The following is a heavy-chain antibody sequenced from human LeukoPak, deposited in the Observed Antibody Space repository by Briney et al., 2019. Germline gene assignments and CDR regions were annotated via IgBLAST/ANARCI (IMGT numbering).Heavy chain of an antibody. CDR2: ISGSGGST. D-gene: IGHD6-6*01. V-gene: IGHV3-23*01. CDR1: GFTFSSYA. CDR3: AKDPTSYSSSSGN. J-gene: IGHJ4*02. Sequence: QAGGSLRLSCAASGFTFSSYAMSWVRQAPGKGLEWVSAISGSGGSTYYADSVKGRFTISRDNSKNTLYLQMNSLRAEDTAVYYCAKDPTSYSSSSGNWGQGTLVTVSS.